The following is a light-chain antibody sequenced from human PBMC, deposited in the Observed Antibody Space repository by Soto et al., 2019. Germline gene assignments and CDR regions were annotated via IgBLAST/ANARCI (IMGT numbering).Light chain of an antibody. CDR1: QNIGTY. J-gene: IGKJ1*01. Sequence: IVLTQSPATLFLSPGERSTLSCRASQNIGTYLAWYQQKPGQAPRLLTFGASTRANGVPDRFSGSGSGTDFTLTINRLDPEDFAVYHCQQYGTSPRWTFGQGTNVEIK. CDR2: GAS. CDR3: QQYGTSPRWT. V-gene: IGKV3-20*01.